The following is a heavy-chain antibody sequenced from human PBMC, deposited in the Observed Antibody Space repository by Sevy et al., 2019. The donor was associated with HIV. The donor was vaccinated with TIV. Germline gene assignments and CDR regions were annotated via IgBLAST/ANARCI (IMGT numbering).Heavy chain of an antibody. J-gene: IGHJ4*02. Sequence: EGSLRLSCEASGFTLSSHIMHWFRQAPGKALGWVAVIAYDGGTKYYADSVKGRFTISRDNSKNTVYLQMNSLRIEDTAVYYCARGSANYGGATDYWGQGTLVTVSS. CDR3: ARGSANYGGATDY. CDR2: IAYDGGTK. V-gene: IGHV3-30-3*01. D-gene: IGHD4-17*01. CDR1: GFTLSSHI.